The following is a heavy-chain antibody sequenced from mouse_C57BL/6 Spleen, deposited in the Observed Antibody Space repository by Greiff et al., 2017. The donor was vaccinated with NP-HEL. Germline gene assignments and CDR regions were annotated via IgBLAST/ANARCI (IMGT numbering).Heavy chain of an antibody. D-gene: IGHD2-3*01. J-gene: IGHJ4*01. Sequence: EVKLVESGPGLAKPSQTLSLTCSVTGYSITSDYWNWIRKFPGNKLEYMGYISYSGRTYYNPSLKRRISITRETSKNQYYLQLNSVTTEETATYYCARGWLRYAMDYWGQGTSVTFSS. CDR1: GYSITSDY. CDR2: ISYSGRT. V-gene: IGHV3-8*01. CDR3: ARGWLRYAMDY.